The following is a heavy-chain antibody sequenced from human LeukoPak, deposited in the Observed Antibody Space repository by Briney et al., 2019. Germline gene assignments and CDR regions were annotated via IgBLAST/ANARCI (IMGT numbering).Heavy chain of an antibody. CDR2: IKQDGSEK. Sequence: GGSLRLSCAASGLTFSSYWMRWVRQAPGKGLEWVANIKQDGSEKNYVDSVKGRLTISRDNAKNSLYLQMNSLRAEDTAVYYCASGLELDYWGQGTLVTVSS. J-gene: IGHJ4*02. CDR3: ASGLELDY. V-gene: IGHV3-7*03. CDR1: GLTFSSYW.